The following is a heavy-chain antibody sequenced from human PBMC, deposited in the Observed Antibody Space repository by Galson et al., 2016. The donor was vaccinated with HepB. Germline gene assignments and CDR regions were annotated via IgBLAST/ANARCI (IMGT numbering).Heavy chain of an antibody. D-gene: IGHD3-22*01. CDR3: ASSPYYYDSSGYTTHDY. CDR1: GFTFSTYS. J-gene: IGHJ4*02. Sequence: SLRLSCAASGFTFSTYSMNWVRQAPGKGLEWVSSISSSSTYIYYADSVKGRFTISRDNAKNSLYLQMNSLRAEDTAVYYCASSPYYYDSSGYTTHDYWGQGTLVTVSS. CDR2: ISSSSTYI. V-gene: IGHV3-21*01.